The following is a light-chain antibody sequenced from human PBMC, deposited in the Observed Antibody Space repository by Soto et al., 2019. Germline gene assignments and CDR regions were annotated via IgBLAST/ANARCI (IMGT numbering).Light chain of an antibody. CDR2: GAS. CDR1: QSVSSSY. CDR3: QQYGSSPRT. V-gene: IGKV3-20*01. Sequence: EIVLTQSPGTLSLSPGERATLSCRASQSVSSSYLAWYQQKLGQAPRLLIYGASSRAPGIPDRFSDSGSGTDFTLSISRLEPEDFAVYYCQQYGSSPRTFGQGTKLEIK. J-gene: IGKJ2*01.